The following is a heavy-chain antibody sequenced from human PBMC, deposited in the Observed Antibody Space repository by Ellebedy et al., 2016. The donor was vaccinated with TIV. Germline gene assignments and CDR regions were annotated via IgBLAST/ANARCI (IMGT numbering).Heavy chain of an antibody. CDR2: VYSDDSI. D-gene: IGHD5-18*01. Sequence: GESLKISCAASGFTFSYYWMSWVRQAPGKGLEWVSVVYSDDSIYYADSVKGRFIISRDGSKNTLYLQMNSLRAEDTAVYYCASRGYSYAPSAWGQGTLVSVSS. CDR3: ASRGYSYAPSA. V-gene: IGHV3-53*01. CDR1: GFTFSYYW. J-gene: IGHJ5*02.